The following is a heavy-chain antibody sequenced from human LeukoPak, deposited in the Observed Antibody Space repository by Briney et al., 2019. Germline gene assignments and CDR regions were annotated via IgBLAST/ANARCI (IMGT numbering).Heavy chain of an antibody. J-gene: IGHJ4*02. Sequence: GGSLRLSCTASGFTFGDYAMSWFRQAPGKGLEWVAVISYDGSNKYYADSVKGRFTISRDNSKNTLYLQMNSLRAEDTAVYYCARGRGRYCSSTSCYGFDYWGQGTLVTVSS. CDR1: GFTFGDYA. V-gene: IGHV3-30-3*01. D-gene: IGHD2-2*01. CDR2: ISYDGSNK. CDR3: ARGRGRYCSSTSCYGFDY.